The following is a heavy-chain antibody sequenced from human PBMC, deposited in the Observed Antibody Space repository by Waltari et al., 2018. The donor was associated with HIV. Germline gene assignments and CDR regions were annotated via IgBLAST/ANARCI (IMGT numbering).Heavy chain of an antibody. J-gene: IGHJ4*02. CDR2: INPTSGAT. CDR1: GYTFTGSF. V-gene: IGHV1-2*02. D-gene: IGHD4-17*01. Sequence: QVQLVQSGPEVKKPGASVRVSCRPSGYTFTGSFIHWVRQAPGQRLEWMGWINPTSGATNHAEKVQGRVTLTSDTSISTAYMELRSLTSDDTADYYCARSPGRPGDNSLNYFDRWGQGTLVTVSS. CDR3: ARSPGRPGDNSLNYFDR.